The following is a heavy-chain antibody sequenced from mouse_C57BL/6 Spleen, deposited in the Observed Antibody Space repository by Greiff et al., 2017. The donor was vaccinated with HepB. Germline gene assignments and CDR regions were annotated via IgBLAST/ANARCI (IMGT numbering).Heavy chain of an antibody. CDR3: ARGSSYEYYAMDY. Sequence: EVQGVESGGGLVKPGGSLKLSCAASGFTFSSYAMSWVRQTPEKRLEWVATISDGGSYTYYPDNVKGRFTISRDNAKNNLYLQMSHLKSEDTAMYYCARGSSYEYYAMDYWGQGTSVTVSS. CDR2: ISDGGSYT. CDR1: GFTFSSYA. D-gene: IGHD1-1*01. V-gene: IGHV5-4*01. J-gene: IGHJ4*01.